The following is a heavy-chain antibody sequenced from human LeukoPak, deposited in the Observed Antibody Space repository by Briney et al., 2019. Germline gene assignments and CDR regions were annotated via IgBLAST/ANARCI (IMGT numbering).Heavy chain of an antibody. V-gene: IGHV3-23*01. CDR3: AKPFRECSSATCYVSFDY. CDR2: ITDGGYT. Sequence: PGGSLRLSCTASGFTFSSYGMTWVRQAPGKGLEWVSGITDGGYTFYADSVKGRFTISRDNSINTLYLQMNSLTAEDTAVYYCAKPFRECSSATCYVSFDYWGQGTLVTVSS. J-gene: IGHJ4*02. D-gene: IGHD2-2*01. CDR1: GFTFSSYG.